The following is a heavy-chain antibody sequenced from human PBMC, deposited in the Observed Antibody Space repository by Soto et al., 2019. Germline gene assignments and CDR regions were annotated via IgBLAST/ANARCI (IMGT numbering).Heavy chain of an antibody. J-gene: IGHJ4*02. CDR3: GRANIVATIGGVYLDY. D-gene: IGHD5-12*01. V-gene: IGHV1-69*01. CDR2: IIPIFGTA. Sequence: QVQLVQSGAEVKKPGSSVKVSCKASGGTFSSYAISWVRQAPGQGLEWMGGIIPIFGTANYAQKFQGRVTITADYSTSTAYMELSSLRSEDTAVYYWGRANIVATIGGVYLDYWGQGTLVTVSS. CDR1: GGTFSSYA.